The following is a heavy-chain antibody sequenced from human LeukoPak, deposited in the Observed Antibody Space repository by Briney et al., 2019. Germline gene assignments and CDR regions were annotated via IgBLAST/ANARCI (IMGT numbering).Heavy chain of an antibody. Sequence: GGSLRLTCAASGFSFRTYSMNWVRQAPGKGLEWVSSISSSSSYIYYADSVKGRFTISRDNAKNSLYLQMNSLRAEDTAVYYCAREHIAVAGPNWFDPWGQGTLVTVSS. CDR2: ISSSSSYI. D-gene: IGHD6-19*01. V-gene: IGHV3-21*01. J-gene: IGHJ5*02. CDR1: GFSFRTYS. CDR3: AREHIAVAGPNWFDP.